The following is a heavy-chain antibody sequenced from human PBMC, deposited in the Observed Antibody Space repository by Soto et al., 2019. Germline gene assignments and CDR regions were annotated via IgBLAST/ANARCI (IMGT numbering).Heavy chain of an antibody. CDR1: GYTFTGYY. Sequence: GASVKVSCKASGYTFTGYYMHWVRQAPGQGLEWMGWINPNSGGTNYAQKFQGWVTMTRDTSISTAYMELSRLRSDDTAVYYCARDDNRYSSSFMSYYGMDVWGQGNTVTVSS. CDR3: ARDDNRYSSSFMSYYGMDV. V-gene: IGHV1-2*04. D-gene: IGHD6-6*01. J-gene: IGHJ6*02. CDR2: INPNSGGT.